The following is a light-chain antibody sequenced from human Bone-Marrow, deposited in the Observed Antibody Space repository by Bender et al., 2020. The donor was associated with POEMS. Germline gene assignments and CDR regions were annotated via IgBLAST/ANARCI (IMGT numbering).Light chain of an antibody. CDR2: DVT. CDR1: YSVVGAYDY. V-gene: IGLV2-11*01. Sequence: QSALTQPPSVSGSPGQSVTISCTGTYSVVGAYDYVSWYQQHPGKAPKLLIYDVTKRPSGVPDRFSGSKSGKKASLTISGLQAEDEADYHCCTYAGTYTWVFGGGTKLTVL. CDR3: CTYAGTYTWV. J-gene: IGLJ3*02.